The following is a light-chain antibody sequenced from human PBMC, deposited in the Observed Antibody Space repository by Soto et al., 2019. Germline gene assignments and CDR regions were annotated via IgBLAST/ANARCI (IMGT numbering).Light chain of an antibody. V-gene: IGKV1-9*01. Sequence: IQFTQSPSFLSASVGDRVTIPSRASQAITSYLAWFQQRPGKVPRFLTHSASTLQRGVPSRFSATGSGTTFTLTISSLQPEDIATYYCQQLNRFPRTFCQGTKVEV. CDR2: SAS. J-gene: IGKJ1*01. CDR3: QQLNRFPRT. CDR1: QAITSY.